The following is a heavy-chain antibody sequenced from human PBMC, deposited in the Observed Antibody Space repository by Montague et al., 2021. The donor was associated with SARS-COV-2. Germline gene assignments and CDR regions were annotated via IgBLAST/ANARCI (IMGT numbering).Heavy chain of an antibody. CDR3: ARVTLGGRDGRTRQDEGLDS. CDR1: GGSISRYF. J-gene: IGHJ4*02. V-gene: IGHV4-59*01. CDR2: VHDIESS. D-gene: IGHD3-16*01. Sequence: SETLSLTCTVSGGSISRYFWNWIRQTPGKGLEWMAYVHDIESSIYNPSLQSRITILLDTPKNQFSLRLNAVTAADTAVYYCARVTLGGRDGRTRQDEGLDSWGQGTLVTVSS.